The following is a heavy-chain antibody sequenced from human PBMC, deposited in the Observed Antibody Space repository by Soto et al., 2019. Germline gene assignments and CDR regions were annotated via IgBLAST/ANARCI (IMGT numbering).Heavy chain of an antibody. Sequence: QVQLVQSGAEVKKPGASVKVSCKASGYTFTSYGISWVRQAPGQGLEWMGWISAYNGNTNYAQKLQGRVTMTTDTSTSAAYMELRSLRSDDTAVDYCARVPSSKAAGKWFDPWGQGTLVTVSS. V-gene: IGHV1-18*01. D-gene: IGHD6-13*01. CDR3: ARVPSSKAAGKWFDP. J-gene: IGHJ5*02. CDR1: GYTFTSYG. CDR2: ISAYNGNT.